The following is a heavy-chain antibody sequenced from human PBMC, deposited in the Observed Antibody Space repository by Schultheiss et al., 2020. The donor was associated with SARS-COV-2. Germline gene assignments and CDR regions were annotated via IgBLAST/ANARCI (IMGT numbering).Heavy chain of an antibody. Sequence: GGSLRLSCAASGFTFSDYYMSWIRQAPGKGLEWVSYISSSSSYTNYADSVKGRFTISRDNARSSLFLQMSSLSADDTAVYYCARDQSIVAATTGTFVEYFDSWGRGTLVTVSS. D-gene: IGHD6-13*01. CDR1: GFTFSDYY. CDR2: ISSSSSYT. J-gene: IGHJ4*02. CDR3: ARDQSIVAATTGTFVEYFDS. V-gene: IGHV3-11*06.